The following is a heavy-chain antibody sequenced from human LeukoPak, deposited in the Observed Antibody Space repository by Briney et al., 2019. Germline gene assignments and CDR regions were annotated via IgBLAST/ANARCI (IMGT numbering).Heavy chain of an antibody. CDR1: GGSISSSIYY. Sequence: SETLSPTCTVSGGSISSSIYYWGWIRQPPGKGLEWIGSIYYTGSTYFNPSLKNRVTISVDTSKNHFSLELSSMTAADTAVYYCAKQEAVTATYFYGMDVWGQGTTVTVSS. V-gene: IGHV4-39*01. CDR3: AKQEAVTATYFYGMDV. D-gene: IGHD2-21*02. CDR2: IYYTGST. J-gene: IGHJ6*02.